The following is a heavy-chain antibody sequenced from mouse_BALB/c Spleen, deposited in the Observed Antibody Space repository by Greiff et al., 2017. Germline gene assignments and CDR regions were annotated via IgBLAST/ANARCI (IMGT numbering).Heavy chain of an antibody. Sequence: VQLQQSGPGLVAPSQSLSITCTVSGFSLTSYGVHWVRQPPGKGLEWLGVIWAGGSTNYNSALMSRLSISKDNSKSQVFLKMNSLQTDDTAMYYCARGGNGNPGFAYWGQGTLVTVSA. D-gene: IGHD2-1*01. CDR3: ARGGNGNPGFAY. CDR1: GFSLTSYG. J-gene: IGHJ3*01. CDR2: IWAGGST. V-gene: IGHV2-9*02.